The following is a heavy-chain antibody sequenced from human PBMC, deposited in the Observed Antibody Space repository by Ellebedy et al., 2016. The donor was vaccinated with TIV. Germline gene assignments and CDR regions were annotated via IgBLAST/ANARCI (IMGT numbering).Heavy chain of an antibody. CDR2: ISKSGST. D-gene: IGHD2-2*01. J-gene: IGHJ5*02. V-gene: IGHV4-59*01. CDR3: ARGRWAGCTSSSCYAWGSFDP. Sequence: SETLSLXXTVSGGSISGFYWSWIRQSPGKGLEWIGFISKSGSTKYNPSLNSRVTISVDTSNNQLSLKLTSVTAADTAIYYCARGRWAGCTSSSCYAWGSFDPWGQGTLVTVSS. CDR1: GGSISGFY.